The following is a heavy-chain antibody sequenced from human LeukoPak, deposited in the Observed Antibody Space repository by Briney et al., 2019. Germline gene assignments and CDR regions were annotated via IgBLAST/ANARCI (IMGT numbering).Heavy chain of an antibody. V-gene: IGHV3-7*01. CDR1: GFTFSSYW. CDR3: ARETYYYDSSGYRSRYYGMDV. Sequence: GGSLRLSCAASGFTFSSYWMSWVRQAPGKGLEWVANIKQDGSEKYYVDSVKGRFTISRDNAKNSLYLQMNSLRAEDTAVYYCARETYYYDSSGYRSRYYGMDVWGQGTTVTVSS. CDR2: IKQDGSEK. J-gene: IGHJ6*02. D-gene: IGHD3-22*01.